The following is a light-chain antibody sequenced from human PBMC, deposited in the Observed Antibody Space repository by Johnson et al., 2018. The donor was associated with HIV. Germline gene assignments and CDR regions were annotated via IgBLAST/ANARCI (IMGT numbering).Light chain of an antibody. V-gene: IGLV1-51*01. J-gene: IGLJ1*01. CDR2: DNN. CDR1: SSNVGSSF. CDR3: GTWESSLSVGYV. Sequence: QPVLTQPPSVSAAPGQKVTISCSGSSSNVGSSFVSWYRQVPGTAPKLLIYDNNKRPSGIPGRFSGSKSGPSATLGITGLQTGDEADYYCGTWESSLSVGYVFGTGTKITVL.